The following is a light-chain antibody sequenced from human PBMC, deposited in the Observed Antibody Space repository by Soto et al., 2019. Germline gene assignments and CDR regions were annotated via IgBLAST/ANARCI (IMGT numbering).Light chain of an antibody. V-gene: IGKV3-15*01. Sequence: EIVMTQSPATLSLSPGERATLSCRASQSVSSNLAWYQQKPGQAPRLLIYGASTRATGIPARFSGSGSGTEFTLTISSLQYEDVAVYYCQQYNNWPMYTFGQGTKLEIK. CDR1: QSVSSN. J-gene: IGKJ2*01. CDR2: GAS. CDR3: QQYNNWPMYT.